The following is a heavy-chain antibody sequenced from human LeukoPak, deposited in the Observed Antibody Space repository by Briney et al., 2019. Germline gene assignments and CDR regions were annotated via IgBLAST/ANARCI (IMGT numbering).Heavy chain of an antibody. J-gene: IGHJ4*02. Sequence: SQTLSLTCTVSGGSISSGDYYWSWIRQPPGKGLEWIGYIYYSGSTYYNPSLKSRVTISVDTSKNQLSLKLSSVTAADTAVYYCARGNFWSGYIDYWGQGTLVTVSS. D-gene: IGHD3-3*01. V-gene: IGHV4-30-4*01. CDR3: ARGNFWSGYIDY. CDR1: GGSISSGDYY. CDR2: IYYSGST.